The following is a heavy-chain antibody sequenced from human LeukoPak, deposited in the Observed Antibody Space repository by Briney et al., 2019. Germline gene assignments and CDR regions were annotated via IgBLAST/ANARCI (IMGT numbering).Heavy chain of an antibody. CDR1: GFTFSSYE. CDR2: ISSSGSTI. V-gene: IGHV3-48*03. Sequence: GGSLRLSCAASGFTFSSYEMNWVRQAPGQGLEWVSYISSSGSTIYYADSVKGRFTISRDNAKNSLYLQMNSLRAEDTAVYYCARNGAPVVTAITPYYYYMDVWGRGTTVTVSS. J-gene: IGHJ6*03. CDR3: ARNGAPVVTAITPYYYYMDV. D-gene: IGHD2-21*02.